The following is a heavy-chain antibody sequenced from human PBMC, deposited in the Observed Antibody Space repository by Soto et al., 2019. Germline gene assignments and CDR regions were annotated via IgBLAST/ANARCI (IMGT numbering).Heavy chain of an antibody. J-gene: IGHJ4*02. V-gene: IGHV5-10-1*01. CDR2: IDPTDSYT. D-gene: IGHD2-8*02. CDR3: ARAKYCSGGVCYYDFDH. CDR1: GYIFTTYW. Sequence: VESLKISCKVSGYIFTTYWIKCCLQMPVEVLEWMGRIDPTDSYTNYSPSFRGHVTISLDKAISTAYLQWSSLEASDTAMYYCARAKYCSGGVCYYDFDHWGQGTLVTVSS.